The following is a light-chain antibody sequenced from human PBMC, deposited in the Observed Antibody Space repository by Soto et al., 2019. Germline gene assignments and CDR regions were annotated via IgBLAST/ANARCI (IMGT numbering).Light chain of an antibody. J-gene: IGLJ1*01. CDR1: SSDVGAFKH. CDR2: DVS. Sequence: QSALTQPASVSGSPGQSITISCTGTSSDVGAFKHVSWYQQHPGKVPKLIMLDVSNRPSGISDRFSGSKSGNTASLTISGLQPEDEADYYCSSYTSSSTHVFGTGTKLTVL. CDR3: SSYTSSSTHV. V-gene: IGLV2-14*01.